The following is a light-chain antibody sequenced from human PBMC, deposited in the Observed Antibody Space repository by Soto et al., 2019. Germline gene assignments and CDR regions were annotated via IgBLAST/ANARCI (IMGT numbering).Light chain of an antibody. V-gene: IGLV2-8*01. CDR3: SSFEASNNLL. Sequence: QSALTQPPSASGSPGQSVTISCTGTSSDVGGYNYVSWYQQHPGKAPKLMIYEVSKRPSGVPDLFSGSKSGNTASLTVSGLQVEDEADYYCSSFEASNNLLFGGGTKVTVL. J-gene: IGLJ2*01. CDR2: EVS. CDR1: SSDVGGYNY.